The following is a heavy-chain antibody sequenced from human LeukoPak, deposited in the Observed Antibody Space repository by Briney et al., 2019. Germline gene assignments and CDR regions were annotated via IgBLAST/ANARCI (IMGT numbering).Heavy chain of an antibody. J-gene: IGHJ4*02. CDR3: ARGRHSGFDY. CDR1: GFIVSSIY. CDR2: LYSGGGT. Sequence: GGSLRLSCAASGFIVSSIYMSWVRQAPGKGLEWVSALYSGGGTYYADSLKGRFTISRDNSKNTMYLQTNSLRAEDTAVYYCARGRHSGFDYWGQGTLVTVSS. D-gene: IGHD3-10*01. V-gene: IGHV3-66*01.